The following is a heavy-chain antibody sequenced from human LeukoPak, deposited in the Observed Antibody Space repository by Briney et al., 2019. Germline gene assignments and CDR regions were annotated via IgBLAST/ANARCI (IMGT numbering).Heavy chain of an antibody. CDR3: ARNGYGDYPIDY. CDR2: IYSGGST. V-gene: IGHV3-66*01. D-gene: IGHD4-17*01. J-gene: IGHJ4*02. CDR1: GFTVSSKY. Sequence: GGSLRLSCAASGFTVSSKYMSWVRQAPGKGLEWGSVIYSGGSTYYADSVKGRFTISRDNSKNTMYLQMNSLRAEDTAVYYCARNGYGDYPIDYWGQGTLVTVSP.